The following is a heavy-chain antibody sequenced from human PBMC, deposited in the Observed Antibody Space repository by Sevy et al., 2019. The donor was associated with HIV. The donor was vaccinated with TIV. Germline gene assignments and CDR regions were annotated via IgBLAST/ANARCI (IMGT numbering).Heavy chain of an antibody. Sequence: GGSLRLSCAASGFSFSIYWMSWVRQAPGKGLEWVATMKQDGSEEDYVDSVKGRFTISRDNAKKSLFLQMNSLSAEDTAVYYCVREGLGGYSYSLDYWGHGTLVTVSS. D-gene: IGHD5-18*01. CDR2: MKQDGSEE. V-gene: IGHV3-7*01. CDR3: VREGLGGYSYSLDY. J-gene: IGHJ4*01. CDR1: GFSFSIYW.